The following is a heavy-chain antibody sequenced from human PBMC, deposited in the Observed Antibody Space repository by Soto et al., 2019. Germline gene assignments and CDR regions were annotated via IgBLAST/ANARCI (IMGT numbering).Heavy chain of an antibody. Sequence: GASVKVSCKASGYTFTNYGISWVRQAPGQGLEWMGWISAYNGNTNYAQKLQGRVTMTTDTSTSTAYMELRSLRSDDTAVYYCARVGYCSSTSCPTTHWFDPWGQGTLVTVSS. J-gene: IGHJ5*02. CDR2: ISAYNGNT. V-gene: IGHV1-18*01. D-gene: IGHD2-2*01. CDR3: ARVGYCSSTSCPTTHWFDP. CDR1: GYTFTNYG.